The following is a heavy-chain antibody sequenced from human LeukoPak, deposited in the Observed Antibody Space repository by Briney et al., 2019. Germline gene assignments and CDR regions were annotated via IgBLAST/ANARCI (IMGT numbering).Heavy chain of an antibody. CDR3: ARELSYGDYGDY. CDR2: IWYDGSNK. V-gene: IGHV3-33*01. J-gene: IGHJ4*02. CDR1: GFTFSSYG. D-gene: IGHD4-17*01. Sequence: GGSLRLSCAASGFTFSSYGMHWVRQAPGKGLEWVAVIWYDGSNKYYADSVKGRFTISRDNSKNTLYLQMNSLRAEDTAVYYCARELSYGDYGDYWGQGTLVTVSS.